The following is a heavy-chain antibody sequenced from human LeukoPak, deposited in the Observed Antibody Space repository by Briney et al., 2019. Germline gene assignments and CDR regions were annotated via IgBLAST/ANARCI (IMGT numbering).Heavy chain of an antibody. CDR1: GCSISSYY. V-gene: IGHV4-4*08. J-gene: IGHJ4*02. Sequence: SETLSLTCTVSGCSISSYYWSWIRQAPGKGLEWIGFIYTSGSTNYKPSLKSRVTISVDKSKIQFPLKLSSVTAADSAVYYCAREHPGIAAAGGFDYWGQGTLVTVSS. D-gene: IGHD6-13*01. CDR3: AREHPGIAAAGGFDY. CDR2: IYTSGST.